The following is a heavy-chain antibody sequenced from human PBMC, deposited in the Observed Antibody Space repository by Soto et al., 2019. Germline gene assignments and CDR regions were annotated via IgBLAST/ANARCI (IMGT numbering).Heavy chain of an antibody. V-gene: IGHV4-34*01. J-gene: IGHJ6*03. Sequence: PSETLSLTCAVYDDTLSGNYWSWIRQPPGKGLEWIGEISHSGSTNYSPSLKSRVTISVDASKNQFSLKLNSVTAADTATYFCARRPTPQNYYYYMDFWGRGSPVTVSS. CDR1: DDTLSGNY. CDR3: ARRPTPQNYYYYMDF. CDR2: ISHSGST.